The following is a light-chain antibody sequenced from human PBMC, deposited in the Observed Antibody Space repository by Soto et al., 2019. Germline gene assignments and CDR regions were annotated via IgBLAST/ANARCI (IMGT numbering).Light chain of an antibody. J-gene: IGKJ5*01. CDR2: DAS. Sequence: EIVLTQSAGTLSLSPGERATLSCGASQSVSSYLAWYQQKPGQAPRLLIYDASNRATGIPARFSGSGYGTDFTLTISRLEPEDFAVYYCQQYDSSPKTFGQGTRLEIK. CDR3: QQYDSSPKT. CDR1: QSVSSY. V-gene: IGKV3-20*01.